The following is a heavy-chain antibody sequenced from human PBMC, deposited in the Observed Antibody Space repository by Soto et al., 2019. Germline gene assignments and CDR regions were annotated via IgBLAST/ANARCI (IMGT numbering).Heavy chain of an antibody. D-gene: IGHD4-17*01. CDR3: AGEGVGRDYGESFDY. J-gene: IGHJ4*02. CDR1: GFTFSTYI. Sequence: EVQLVESGGGLVKPGGSLRLSCAASGFTFSTYIMNWVRQAPGRGLEWVSSINGNSRYIYYGDSVKGRFTVSRDNAKNSLYLQMNSLRDEDTAVYYCAGEGVGRDYGESFDYWGQGTLVTVSA. CDR2: INGNSRYI. V-gene: IGHV3-21*02.